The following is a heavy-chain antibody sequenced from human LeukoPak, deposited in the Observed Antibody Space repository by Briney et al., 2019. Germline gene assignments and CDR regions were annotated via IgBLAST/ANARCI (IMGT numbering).Heavy chain of an antibody. Sequence: SVKVSCKASGGTFSSYAISRVRQAPGQGLEWMGGIIPIFGTANYAQKFQGRVTITADESTSTAYMELSSLRSEDTAVYYCARDGMEGDYGDYVRPYWGQGTLVTVSS. CDR2: IIPIFGTA. D-gene: IGHD4-17*01. CDR1: GGTFSSYA. V-gene: IGHV1-69*13. J-gene: IGHJ4*02. CDR3: ARDGMEGDYGDYVRPY.